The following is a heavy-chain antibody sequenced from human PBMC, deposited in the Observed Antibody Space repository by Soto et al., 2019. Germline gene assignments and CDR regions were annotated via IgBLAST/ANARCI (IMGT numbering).Heavy chain of an antibody. J-gene: IGHJ6*02. CDR3: ARDYSHQRSMDV. Sequence: QGQLVESGGGVVQPGRSLRLSCAASGFTFSNYAIHWVRQAPGKGLEWVAVISYDGSNKYYTDSVKGRFIISRDNSENTLYLQMSSLSAEDTAVYYCARDYSHQRSMDVWGQGTTVTVSS. CDR2: ISYDGSNK. V-gene: IGHV3-30-3*01. CDR1: GFTFSNYA. D-gene: IGHD2-15*01.